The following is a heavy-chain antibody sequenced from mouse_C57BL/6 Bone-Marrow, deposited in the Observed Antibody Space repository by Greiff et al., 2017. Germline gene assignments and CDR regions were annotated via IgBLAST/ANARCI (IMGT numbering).Heavy chain of an antibody. Sequence: VQLQQSGAELVKPGASVKVSCKASGYTFTSYWMHWVKQSPGKGLEWIGRINPSDSDTNYNQKFKGKATLSVDKSSSTAYMQLSRLTSEDSAVYYCAIGDGRYFDCWGQGTTLTVSS. V-gene: IGHV1-74*01. J-gene: IGHJ2*01. D-gene: IGHD3-3*01. CDR1: GYTFTSYW. CDR3: AIGDGRYFDC. CDR2: INPSDSDT.